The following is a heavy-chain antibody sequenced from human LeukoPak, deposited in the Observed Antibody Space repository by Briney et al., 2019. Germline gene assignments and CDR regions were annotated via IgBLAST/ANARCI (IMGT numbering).Heavy chain of an antibody. J-gene: IGHJ4*02. CDR1: GFTFSTYC. Sequence: GGSLRLSCAASGFTFSTYCMHWVRQAPGKGPMWVSRICPDGTVTNYADSVKARFIISRDNARNTVYLQMNSLRVEGTAVYYCVRDFRSADYWGQGTLVTVSS. CDR3: VRDFRSADY. V-gene: IGHV3-74*01. CDR2: ICPDGTVT.